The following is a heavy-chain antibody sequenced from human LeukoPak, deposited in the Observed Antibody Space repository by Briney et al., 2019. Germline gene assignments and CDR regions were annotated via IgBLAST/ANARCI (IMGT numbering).Heavy chain of an antibody. CDR2: IIPILGKA. CDR1: GCTFSSYA. J-gene: IGHJ4*02. CDR3: EGGSLAPSNDY. V-gene: IGHV1-69*04. D-gene: IGHD4-11*01. Sequence: SVKVSCKASGCTFSSYAINWVRQAPGQGLEWMGRIIPILGKANYAQKFQGRVTITADKSTSTAYMELSSLRSEDTAVYYCEGGSLAPSNDYWGQGTLVTVSS.